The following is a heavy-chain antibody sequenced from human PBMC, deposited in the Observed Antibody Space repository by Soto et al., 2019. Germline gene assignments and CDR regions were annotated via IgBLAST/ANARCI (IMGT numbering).Heavy chain of an antibody. CDR3: ARAHYGDYGYGMDV. J-gene: IGHJ6*02. D-gene: IGHD4-17*01. V-gene: IGHV4-59*01. Sequence: SETLSLTCTVSGASISRYYWSWIRQSPGKGLEWIGYLYNTGSTIYNPSLKSRVTISVDTSKNQFSLKLSSVTAADTAVYYCARAHYGDYGYGMDVWGQGTTVTVSS. CDR1: GASISRYY. CDR2: LYNTGST.